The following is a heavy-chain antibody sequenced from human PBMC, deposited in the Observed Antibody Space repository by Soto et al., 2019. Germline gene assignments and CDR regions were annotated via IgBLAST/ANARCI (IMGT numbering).Heavy chain of an antibody. CDR2: INVDGTET. CDR3: ARDKEVPLTNYGMAV. Sequence: PGGSLRLSCTAPRFTFGSYWMHWVRQAPGKGLVWVSDINVDGTETWYADSVKGRFTIPRDNDKKTLYLHMTGLRVDGTGVYYCARDKEVPLTNYGMAVWGQGTTVTVSS. CDR1: RFTFGSYW. J-gene: IGHJ6*02. V-gene: IGHV3-74*01.